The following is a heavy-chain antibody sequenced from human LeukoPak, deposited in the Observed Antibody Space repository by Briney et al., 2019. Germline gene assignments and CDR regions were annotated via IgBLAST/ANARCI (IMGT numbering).Heavy chain of an antibody. CDR2: INPNSGGT. V-gene: IGHV1-2*02. Sequence: GASVKVSCKASGYTFTGYYMHWVRQAPGQGLEWMGWINPNSGGTNYAQKFQGRVTMTRDTSISTAYMELSRLRSDDTAVYYCARVFEGMTWSGYYTGPFDYWGQGTLVTVSS. J-gene: IGHJ4*02. D-gene: IGHD3-3*01. CDR1: GYTFTGYY. CDR3: ARVFEGMTWSGYYTGPFDY.